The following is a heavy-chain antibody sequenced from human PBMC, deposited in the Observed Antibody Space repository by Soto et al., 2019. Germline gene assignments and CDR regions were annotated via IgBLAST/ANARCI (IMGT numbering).Heavy chain of an antibody. CDR2: ISYDGSNK. Sequence: GGSLRLSCAASGFTFSSYAMHWVRQAPGKGLEWVAVISYDGSNKYYADSVKGRFTISRDNSKNTLYLQMNSLRAEDTAVYYCARDFDSSGPGDAFDIWGQGTMVTVSS. V-gene: IGHV3-30-3*01. D-gene: IGHD3-22*01. CDR1: GFTFSSYA. CDR3: ARDFDSSGPGDAFDI. J-gene: IGHJ3*02.